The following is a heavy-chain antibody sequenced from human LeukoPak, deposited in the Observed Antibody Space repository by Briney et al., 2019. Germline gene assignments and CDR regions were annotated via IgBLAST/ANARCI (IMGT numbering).Heavy chain of an antibody. Sequence: GGSLRLSCAASGFTFSDFAMSWVRQAPGKGPGWVSTIIDNGFTTFYADSVRGRFSISRDNSKSMLYLQMSSLRVEDTAVYYCAKELTRVYWGQGTLVTVSS. V-gene: IGHV3-23*01. D-gene: IGHD2-21*02. CDR1: GFTFSDFA. CDR3: AKELTRVY. CDR2: IIDNGFTT. J-gene: IGHJ4*02.